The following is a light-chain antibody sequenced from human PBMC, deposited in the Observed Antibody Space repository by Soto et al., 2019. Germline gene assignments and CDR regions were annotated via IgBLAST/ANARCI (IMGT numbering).Light chain of an antibody. V-gene: IGLV2-14*02. CDR1: SSDVGSYNL. CDR2: EVS. J-gene: IGLJ1*01. CDR3: SSYTSSSTHV. Sequence: QSVLTQPASVSGSPGQSITISCTGTSSDVGSYNLVSWYQHHPGKAPKVIIYEVSNRPSGVSNRFSGSKSGNTASLTISGLQAEDEADYYCSSYTSSSTHVFGTGTKLTVL.